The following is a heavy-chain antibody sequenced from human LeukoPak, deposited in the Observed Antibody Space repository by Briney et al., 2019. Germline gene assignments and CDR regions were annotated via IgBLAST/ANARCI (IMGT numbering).Heavy chain of an antibody. Sequence: SETLSLTCTVSGGSISSGDYYWSWIRQPPGKGLEWVGYIYYSGSTYYNPSLKSRVTISVDTSKNQFSLKLSSVTAADTAVYYCARGSHDFWSGYRIYWFDPWGQGTLVTVSS. CDR1: GGSISSGDYY. V-gene: IGHV4-30-4*08. CDR3: ARGSHDFWSGYRIYWFDP. D-gene: IGHD3-3*01. J-gene: IGHJ5*02. CDR2: IYYSGST.